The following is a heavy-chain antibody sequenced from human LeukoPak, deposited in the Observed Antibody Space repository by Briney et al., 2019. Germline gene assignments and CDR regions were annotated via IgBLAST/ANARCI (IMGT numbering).Heavy chain of an antibody. CDR2: ISGSGGST. V-gene: IGHV3-23*01. D-gene: IGHD1-26*01. CDR1: GFPFSNHA. Sequence: PGGSLRLSFAASGFPFSNHAMTWVRQAPGKGLEWVSAISGSGGSTYYADSVKGRFTISRDNSKNTLYLQMNSLRAEDTAVYYGAKDSYRATNYWGQGTLVTVSS. J-gene: IGHJ4*02. CDR3: AKDSYRATNY.